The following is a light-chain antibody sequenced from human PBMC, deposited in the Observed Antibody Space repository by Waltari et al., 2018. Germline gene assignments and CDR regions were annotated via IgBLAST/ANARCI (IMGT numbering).Light chain of an antibody. Sequence: QSALTQPRPVSGSPGQSVTISCTGTSSDVGGYNSVSWYPQHPGKAPKLRIYDVSKRPSGVPDRFSGSKSGNTASLTISGLQAEDEADYYCCSYAGSFWVFGGGTKLTVL. J-gene: IGLJ3*02. CDR3: CSYAGSFWV. V-gene: IGLV2-11*01. CDR2: DVS. CDR1: SSDVGGYNS.